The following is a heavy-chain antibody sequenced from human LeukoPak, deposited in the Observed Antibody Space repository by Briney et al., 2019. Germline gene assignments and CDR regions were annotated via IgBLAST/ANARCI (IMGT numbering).Heavy chain of an antibody. V-gene: IGHV4-4*02. CDR3: ARDTDYGGIFDL. J-gene: IGHJ2*01. Sequence: SETLSLTCGVSGVSITSGNWWSWVRQPPGKGLEWIGEIYHSGSINYNPSLKSRVTISVDKSKNQFSLKLSSVTAADTAVYYCARDTDYGGIFDLWGRGTLVTVSS. D-gene: IGHD4-23*01. CDR1: GVSITSGNW. CDR2: IYHSGSI.